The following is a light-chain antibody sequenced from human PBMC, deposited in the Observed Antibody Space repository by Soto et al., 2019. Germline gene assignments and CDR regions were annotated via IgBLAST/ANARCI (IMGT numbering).Light chain of an antibody. J-gene: IGLJ1*01. CDR1: SSDVGGYNY. Sequence: QSALTQPASVSGSPGQSITISCTGTSSDVGGYNYVSWYQQHPGKAPKLMIYEVSNRPSGVSKRFPGSKSGNTASLTISGLQAEDEADYYCSSYTSSSTRVFGTGTKVIVL. CDR2: EVS. V-gene: IGLV2-14*01. CDR3: SSYTSSSTRV.